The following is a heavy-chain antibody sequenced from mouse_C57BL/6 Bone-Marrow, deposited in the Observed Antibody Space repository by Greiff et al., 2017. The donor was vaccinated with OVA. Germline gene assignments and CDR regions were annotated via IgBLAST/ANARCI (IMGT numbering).Heavy chain of an antibody. V-gene: IGHV1-76*01. CDR1: GYPFTDYY. CDR3: ARRDGYYGSNYFDY. CDR2: IYPGSGNT. J-gene: IGHJ2*01. Sequence: QVQLKESGAELVRPGASVKLSCKASGYPFTDYYINWVKQRPGQGLEWIARIYPGSGNTYYNEKFKGKATLTAEKSSSTAYMQLSSLTSEDSAVYFCARRDGYYGSNYFDYWGQGTTLTVSS. D-gene: IGHD2-3*01.